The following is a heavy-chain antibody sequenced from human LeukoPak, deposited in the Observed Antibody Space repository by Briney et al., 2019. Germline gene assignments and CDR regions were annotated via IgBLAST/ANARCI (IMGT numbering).Heavy chain of an antibody. CDR2: IYYSGST. J-gene: IGHJ5*02. CDR3: ARGGQEYYDFWSGSNWFDP. V-gene: IGHV4-30-4*01. Sequence: PSQTLSLTCTVSGGSISSGDYYWSWIRQPPGKGLEWIGYIYYSGSTYYNPSLKSRVTISVDRSKNQFSLKLSSVTAADTAVYYCARGGQEYYDFWSGSNWFDPWGQGTLVTVSS. CDR1: GGSISSGDYY. D-gene: IGHD3-3*01.